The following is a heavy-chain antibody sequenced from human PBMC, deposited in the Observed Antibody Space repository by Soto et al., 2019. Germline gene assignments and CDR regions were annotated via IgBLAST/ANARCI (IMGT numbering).Heavy chain of an antibody. CDR3: ARGRARNDY. Sequence: LSLTCAVYGGSFSGYYWSWIRQPPGKGLEWIGEINHSGSTNYNPSLKSRVTISVDTSKNQFSLKLSSVTAADTAVYYCARGRARNDYWGQGTLVTVSS. CDR1: GGSFSGYY. V-gene: IGHV4-34*01. J-gene: IGHJ4*02. CDR2: INHSGST.